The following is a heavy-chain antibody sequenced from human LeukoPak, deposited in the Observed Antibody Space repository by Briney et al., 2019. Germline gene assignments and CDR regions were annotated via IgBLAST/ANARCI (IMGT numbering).Heavy chain of an antibody. CDR2: IYTSGST. D-gene: IGHD6-6*01. Sequence: SETLSLTCTVSGGSISSYYWSWIRQPAGKGLEWIGRIYTSGSTNYNPSLKSRVTMSVDTSKNQFSLKLSSVTAADTAVYYCAREGVIAARPELNWFDPWGQGTLVTVSS. V-gene: IGHV4-4*07. CDR3: AREGVIAARPELNWFDP. J-gene: IGHJ5*02. CDR1: GGSISSYY.